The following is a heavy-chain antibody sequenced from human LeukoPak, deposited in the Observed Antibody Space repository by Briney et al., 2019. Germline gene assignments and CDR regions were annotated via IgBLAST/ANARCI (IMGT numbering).Heavy chain of an antibody. CDR2: IKQDGFEK. CDR3: ARGWSPIL. D-gene: IGHD6-13*01. V-gene: IGHV3-7*01. J-gene: IGHJ4*02. Sequence: GGSLRLSCAASGFTFSSYAMNWVRQAPGKGLEWVANIKQDGFEKNYVDSVKGRFTISRDNAKNSLYLQMNSLRVEDTAVYYCARGWSPILWGQGTLVTVSS. CDR1: GFTFSSYA.